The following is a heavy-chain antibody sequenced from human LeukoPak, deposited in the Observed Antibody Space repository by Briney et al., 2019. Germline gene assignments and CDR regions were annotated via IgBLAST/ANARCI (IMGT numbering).Heavy chain of an antibody. CDR1: GFTFSTFD. CDR3: ARGQRPDY. D-gene: IGHD1-1*01. CDR2: ISSGSSTI. J-gene: IGHJ4*02. Sequence: GGSLRLSCAASGFTFSTFDMNWVRQAPGKGLEWVSYISSGSSTIYYADSVKGRFTISRDNSKNTLYLQMNSLRAEDTAVYYCARGQRPDYWGQGTLVTVSS. V-gene: IGHV3-48*01.